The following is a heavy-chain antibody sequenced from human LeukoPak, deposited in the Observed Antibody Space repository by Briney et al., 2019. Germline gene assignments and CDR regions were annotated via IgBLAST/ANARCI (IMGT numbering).Heavy chain of an antibody. CDR2: ISYDGSNK. CDR3: ARGPSFYDFWSGYSINYYYYYMDV. CDR1: GFTFSSYA. D-gene: IGHD3-3*01. Sequence: GGSLRLSCAASGFTFSSYAMHWVRQAPGKGLEWVAVISYDGSNKYYADSVKGRFTISRDNSKNTLYLQMNSLRAEDTAVCYCARGPSFYDFWSGYSINYYYYYMDVWGKGTTVTVSS. J-gene: IGHJ6*03. V-gene: IGHV3-30*04.